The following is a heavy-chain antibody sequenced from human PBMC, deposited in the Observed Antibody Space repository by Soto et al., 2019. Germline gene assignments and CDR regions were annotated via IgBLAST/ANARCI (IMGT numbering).Heavy chain of an antibody. Sequence: PVESLKISCAASGFTFSSYAMSWVRQAPGKGLEWVSAISGSGGSTYYADSVKGRFTISRDNSKNTLYLQMNSLRAEDTAVYYCAKLVLLWFGEKGYWGQGTLVTVSS. V-gene: IGHV3-23*01. D-gene: IGHD3-10*01. J-gene: IGHJ4*02. CDR2: ISGSGGST. CDR1: GFTFSSYA. CDR3: AKLVLLWFGEKGY.